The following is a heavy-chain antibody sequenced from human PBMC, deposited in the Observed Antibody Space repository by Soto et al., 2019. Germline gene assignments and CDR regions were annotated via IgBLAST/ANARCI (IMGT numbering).Heavy chain of an antibody. D-gene: IGHD3-22*01. CDR1: GYTFSNYG. J-gene: IGHJ6*02. Sequence: ASVKVSCKASGYTFSNYGISWVRQAPGKGLEWMGWISCYNGNTNYAQEVQGRVTMTTDTSKSKAFMELRSLRPDDTAVYYCAGDGMVISVVGMDVRGQGTTVTVSS. CDR2: ISCYNGNT. CDR3: AGDGMVISVVGMDV. V-gene: IGHV1-18*01.